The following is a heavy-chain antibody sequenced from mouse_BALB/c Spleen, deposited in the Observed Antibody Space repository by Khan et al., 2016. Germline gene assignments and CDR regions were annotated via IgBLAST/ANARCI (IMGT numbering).Heavy chain of an antibody. CDR2: INPGSGGT. CDR1: GYAFTNCL. D-gene: IGHD1-1*01. V-gene: IGHV1-54*01. CDR3: ASQYGSSYVGFAY. J-gene: IGHJ3*01. Sequence: QVQLQQPGAELVRPGTSVKVSCKASGYAFTNCLIEWVKQRPGQGLEWIGVINPGSGGTNYNERFKGKATLTADNSSRTAYMQLSSLTSDDSAVYFCASQYGSSYVGFAYWGQGTLVTVSA.